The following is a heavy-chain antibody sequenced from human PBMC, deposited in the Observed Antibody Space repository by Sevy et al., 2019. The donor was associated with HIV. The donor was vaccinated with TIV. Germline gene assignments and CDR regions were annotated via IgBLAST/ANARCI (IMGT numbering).Heavy chain of an antibody. D-gene: IGHD2-21*02. Sequence: GGSLRLSCAASGFTFSSYWMTWVRQAPGKGLEWVANIKQDGSEKYYLDSVKGRFTISRDNAKNSLYLQMNSLRAEDTAVYFCARVGSYWGGDCYFRYWGQRTLVTVSS. CDR3: ARVGSYWGGDCYFRY. CDR1: GFTFSSYW. CDR2: IKQDGSEK. J-gene: IGHJ4*02. V-gene: IGHV3-7*01.